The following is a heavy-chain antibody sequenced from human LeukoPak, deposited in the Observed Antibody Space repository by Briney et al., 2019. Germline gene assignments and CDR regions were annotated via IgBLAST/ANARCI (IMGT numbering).Heavy chain of an antibody. D-gene: IGHD3-10*01. J-gene: IGHJ4*02. V-gene: IGHV4-59*08. CDR1: GGSISSYY. CDR2: IYYSGST. Sequence: PSETLSLTCTVSGGSISSYYWSWIRQPPGKGLEWIGYIYYSGSTNYNPSLKSRVTISVDTSKNQFSLKLSSATAADTAVYYCAGVRGAFDYWGQGTLVTVSS. CDR3: AGVRGAFDY.